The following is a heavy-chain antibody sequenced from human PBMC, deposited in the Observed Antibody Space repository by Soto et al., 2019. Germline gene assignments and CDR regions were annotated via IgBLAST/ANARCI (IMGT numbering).Heavy chain of an antibody. CDR3: TTERCTGTNCYVKNAFDV. Sequence: EVQLVESGGGLVEPGGSLRLSCAASGFTFNDAWMTWVRQGPGKGLEWVGRIKTIAGGGTTDYTAPVKGRFTISRDDSNNTVYRQMNSLKIEDTAVYYCTTERCTGTNCYVKNAFDVWGQGTMVTVSS. CDR1: GFTFNDAW. V-gene: IGHV3-15*01. CDR2: IKTIAGGGTT. J-gene: IGHJ3*01. D-gene: IGHD1-1*01.